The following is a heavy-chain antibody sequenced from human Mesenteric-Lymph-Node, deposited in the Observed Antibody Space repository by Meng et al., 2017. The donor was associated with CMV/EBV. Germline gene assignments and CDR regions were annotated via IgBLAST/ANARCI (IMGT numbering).Heavy chain of an antibody. V-gene: IGHV3-30-3*01. CDR1: GFTFSSYA. Sequence: ASGFTFSSYAMHWVRQAPGKGLEWVAVISYDGSNKYYADSVKGRFTISRDNSKNTLYLQMNSLRAEDTAVYYCARDWFTISNWFDPWGQGTLVTVSS. J-gene: IGHJ5*02. CDR2: ISYDGSNK. CDR3: ARDWFTISNWFDP. D-gene: IGHD3-3*01.